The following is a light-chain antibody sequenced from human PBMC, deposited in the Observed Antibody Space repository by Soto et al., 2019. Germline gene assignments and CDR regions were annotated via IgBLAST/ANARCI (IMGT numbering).Light chain of an antibody. Sequence: DIVLTQSPGTLSLSPGERATLSCRASQTVASNFLAWYQQKPGQAPRLLIYAASTRATGIPDRFSGSGSGTDFTLTIGRLDPEDFAVYYCLKYGSSPGWTFGPGTKVEIK. V-gene: IGKV3-20*01. CDR1: QTVASNF. CDR3: LKYGSSPGWT. J-gene: IGKJ1*01. CDR2: AAS.